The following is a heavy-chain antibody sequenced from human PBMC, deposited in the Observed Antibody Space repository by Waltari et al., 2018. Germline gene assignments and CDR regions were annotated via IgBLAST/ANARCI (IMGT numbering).Heavy chain of an antibody. J-gene: IGHJ4*02. CDR3: ARGALTLYYFDY. CDR2: VYHNGKT. CDR1: GYSITSGYY. Sequence: QVQLQESGPGLRKPSETLSLTCNVSGYSITSGYYGGWIRQSPGKGLEWIGRVYHNGKTYDKPSIKGRVTISLDTSKNKFALELSSVTAADTAVYYCARGALTLYYFDYWGQGTLVTVSS. D-gene: IGHD3-9*01. V-gene: IGHV4-38-2*02.